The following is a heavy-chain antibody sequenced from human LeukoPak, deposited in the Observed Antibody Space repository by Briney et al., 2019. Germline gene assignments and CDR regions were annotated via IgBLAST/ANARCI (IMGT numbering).Heavy chain of an antibody. CDR2: INHSGST. CDR1: GGSFSGYY. D-gene: IGHD3-22*01. V-gene: IGHV4-34*01. J-gene: IGHJ4*02. CDR3: ARVSYDSSGYPFDY. Sequence: SETLSLTCAVYGGSFSGYYWSWIRQPPEKGLEWIGEINHSGSTNYNPSLKSRVTISVDTSKNQFSLKLSSVTAADTAVYYCARVSYDSSGYPFDYWGQGTLVTVSS.